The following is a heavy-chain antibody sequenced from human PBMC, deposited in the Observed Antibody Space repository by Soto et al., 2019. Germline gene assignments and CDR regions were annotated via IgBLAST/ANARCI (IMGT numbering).Heavy chain of an antibody. D-gene: IGHD4-17*01. CDR1: VLTFSSYM. CDR2: ISSSSSYI. J-gene: IGHJ4*02. V-gene: IGHV3-21*01. Sequence: PGGSLRSSGAPSVLTFSSYMMKSVRQAPGKGLEWVSSISSSSSYIYYADSVKGRFTISRDNAKNSLYLQMNSLRAEDTAVYYCARFGDYRDFDYWRQGTLDTVSP. CDR3: ARFGDYRDFDY.